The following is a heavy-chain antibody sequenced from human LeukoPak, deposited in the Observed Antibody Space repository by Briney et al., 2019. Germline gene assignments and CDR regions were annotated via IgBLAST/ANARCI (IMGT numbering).Heavy chain of an antibody. V-gene: IGHV3-7*01. CDR3: ARDHSGDHMVRGVFDY. CDR2: IKQDGSEK. Sequence: GGSLRLSCAASGFTFSSYWMSWVRQAPGKGLEWVANIKQDGSEKYYVDSVKGRFTISRDNAKNSLYLQMNSLRAEDTAVYYCARDHSGDHMVRGVFDYWGQGTLVTVSS. CDR1: GFTFSSYW. J-gene: IGHJ4*02. D-gene: IGHD3-10*01.